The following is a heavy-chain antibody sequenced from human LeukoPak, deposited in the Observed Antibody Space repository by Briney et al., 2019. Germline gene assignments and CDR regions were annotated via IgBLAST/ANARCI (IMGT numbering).Heavy chain of an antibody. Sequence: GGSLRLSCEASGFTFTKFWMSWVRQAPGKGLEWVANIQEDGKKENYVDSVRGRFTISRDNAKNSLHLQMNSLRAEDTAVYYCARDRVVGAEKYFDYWGQGTLVTVSS. V-gene: IGHV3-7*01. CDR3: ARDRVVGAEKYFDY. D-gene: IGHD1-26*01. CDR2: IQEDGKKE. J-gene: IGHJ4*02. CDR1: GFTFTKFW.